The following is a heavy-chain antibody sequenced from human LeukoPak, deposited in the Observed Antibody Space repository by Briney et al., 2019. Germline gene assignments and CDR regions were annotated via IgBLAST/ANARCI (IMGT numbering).Heavy chain of an antibody. J-gene: IGHJ4*02. D-gene: IGHD6-13*01. CDR1: GFTFSTYS. Sequence: PGGSLRLSCAASGFTFSTYSMNWVRQAPGNGLEWVSIISGDGATTDYADSVKGRFTISRDNSRNTLYLQMNSLRVEDTAVYYCAKKNLAAAGPNYFDYWGQGTLVTVSS. CDR2: ISGDGATT. V-gene: IGHV3-23*01. CDR3: AKKNLAAAGPNYFDY.